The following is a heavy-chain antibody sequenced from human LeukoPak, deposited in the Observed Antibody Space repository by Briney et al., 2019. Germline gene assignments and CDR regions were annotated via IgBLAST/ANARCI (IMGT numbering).Heavy chain of an antibody. CDR3: ARGERLRWLQLGGGFDY. V-gene: IGHV3-23*01. CDR1: GFTFSSYG. CDR2: ISGSGGST. Sequence: GGTLRLSCAASGFTFSSYGMSWVRQAPGKGLEWVSAISGSGGSTYYADSVKGRFTISRDNSKNTLYLQMNSLRAEDTAVYYCARGERLRWLQLGGGFDYWGQGTLVTVSS. D-gene: IGHD5-24*01. J-gene: IGHJ4*02.